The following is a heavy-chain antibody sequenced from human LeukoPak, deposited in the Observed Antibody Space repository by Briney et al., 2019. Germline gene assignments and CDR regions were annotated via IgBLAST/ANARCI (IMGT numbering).Heavy chain of an antibody. CDR1: GYTFSTYG. J-gene: IGHJ4*02. D-gene: IGHD5-12*01. CDR3: ARSDLATITAGPFEY. CDR2: ISGHQGNT. V-gene: IGHV1-18*01. Sequence: GASVKVSCKASGYTFSTYGITWVRQARGQGLEWMGWISGHQGNTKYAQNFQGRVTMTIDTSTSTAYMDLRSLRSDDTAIHFCARSDLATITAGPFEYWGQGTLVAVSS.